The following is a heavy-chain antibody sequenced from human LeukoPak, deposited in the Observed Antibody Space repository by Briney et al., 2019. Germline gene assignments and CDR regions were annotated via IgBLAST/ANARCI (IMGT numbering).Heavy chain of an antibody. D-gene: IGHD5-24*01. J-gene: IGHJ4*02. V-gene: IGHV3-21*01. CDR2: ISSSSSYI. CDR3: ARDRGEMATIPSEFDY. CDR1: GFTFSSYS. Sequence: GGSLRLSCAASGFTFSSYSMNWVRQAPGKGLEWVSSISSSSSYIYYADSVKGRFTISRDNAKNSLYLQMNSLRAEDTAVYYCARDRGEMATIPSEFDYWGQGTLVTVSS.